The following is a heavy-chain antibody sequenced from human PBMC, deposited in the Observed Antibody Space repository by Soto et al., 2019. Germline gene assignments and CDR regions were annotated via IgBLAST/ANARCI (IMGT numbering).Heavy chain of an antibody. D-gene: IGHD3-10*01. V-gene: IGHV3-23*01. CDR3: AKGLELRRYGSGSYYTFDY. J-gene: IGHJ4*02. Sequence: GGSLRLSCAASGFTFSSYAMSWVRQAPGKGLEWVSAISGSGGSTYYADSVKGRFTISRDNSKNTLYLQMNSLRAEDTAVYYCAKGLELRRYGSGSYYTFDYWGQGTLVTVSS. CDR1: GFTFSSYA. CDR2: ISGSGGST.